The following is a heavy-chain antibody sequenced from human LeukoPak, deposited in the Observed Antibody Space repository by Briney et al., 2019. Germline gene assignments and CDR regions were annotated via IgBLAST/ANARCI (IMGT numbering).Heavy chain of an antibody. CDR2: INPNSGGT. Sequence: GASVKVSCKASGYTFTGYYMHWVRQAPGQGLEWMGWINPNSGGTNYAQKFQGRVTMTRDTSISTAYMELSRLRSDDTAVYYCARPPRGLLWFGGRSGPRFDYWGQGTLVTVSS. V-gene: IGHV1-2*02. CDR1: GYTFTGYY. J-gene: IGHJ4*02. D-gene: IGHD3-10*01. CDR3: ARPPRGLLWFGGRSGPRFDY.